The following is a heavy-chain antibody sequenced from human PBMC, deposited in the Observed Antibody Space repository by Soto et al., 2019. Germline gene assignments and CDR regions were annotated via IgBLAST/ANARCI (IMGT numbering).Heavy chain of an antibody. D-gene: IGHD6-13*01. CDR2: IIPIFGTA. V-gene: IGHV1-69*13. CDR3: ARDRGIAAAGTCWFDP. CDR1: GGTFSSYA. J-gene: IGHJ5*02. Sequence: SVKVSCKASGGTFSSYAISWVRQAPGQGLEWMGGIIPIFGTANYAQKFQGRVTITADESTSTAYMELSSLRSDDTAVYYCARDRGIAAAGTCWFDPWGQGTLVTVSS.